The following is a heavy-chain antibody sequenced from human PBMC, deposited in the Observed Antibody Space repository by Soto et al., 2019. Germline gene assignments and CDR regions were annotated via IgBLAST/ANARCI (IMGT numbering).Heavy chain of an antibody. CDR2: IHDGGTT. D-gene: IGHD3-9*01. CDR1: GGSINSNRR. CDR3: AGQWAAGYGAFDP. J-gene: IGHJ5*02. Sequence: QVKLQESGPGLVKPSGTLSLTCAVSGGSINSNRRWTWVRQAPGKGLEWIGEIHDGGTTNYNLSLKSRVTLSIDESKNQFSLDMKSVSAADTAVYYCAGQWAAGYGAFDPWGQGILVTVSS. V-gene: IGHV4-4*02.